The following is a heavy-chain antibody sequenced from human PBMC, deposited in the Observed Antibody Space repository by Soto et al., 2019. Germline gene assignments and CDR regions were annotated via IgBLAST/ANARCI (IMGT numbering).Heavy chain of an antibody. CDR3: ASECVAPYYYSGMDV. J-gene: IGHJ6*02. Sequence: QVQLVQSGAEVKKPGASVKVSCKASGYTFTRSGISWVRQAPGQGLEWMGWISTYNGDTNYAQTFQGRVTMTTDTSTSTVYMELRSLRSDDTAVYYCASECVAPYYYSGMDVWGQGTPVTVSS. CDR2: ISTYNGDT. CDR1: GYTFTRSG. V-gene: IGHV1-18*01. D-gene: IGHD5-12*01.